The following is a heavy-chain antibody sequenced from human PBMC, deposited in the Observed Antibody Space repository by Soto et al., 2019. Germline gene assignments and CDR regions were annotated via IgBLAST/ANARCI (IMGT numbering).Heavy chain of an antibody. CDR1: GFTLSNYW. CDR2: INKDGSQK. D-gene: IGHD7-27*01. V-gene: IGHV3-7*03. J-gene: IGHJ4*02. Sequence: GGSLRFSCAASGFTLSNYWMTWVRQAPGKGLEWVANINKDGSQKNYVDSVKGRFTIARDNGQNSLSLQMNSLRVEDTAVYYCVRELGLAYWGQGALVTVSS. CDR3: VRELGLAY.